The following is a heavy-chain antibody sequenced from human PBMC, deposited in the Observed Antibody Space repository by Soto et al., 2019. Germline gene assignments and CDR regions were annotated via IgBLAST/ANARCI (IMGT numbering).Heavy chain of an antibody. CDR2: ISYHGSTQ. CDR3: AREGIQLWSNTFDI. D-gene: IGHD5-18*01. CDR1: GFTISPTA. Sequence: LRLSCTASGFTISPTAMHWVRQAPGKGLEWVAVISYHGSTQYYTNSVKGRFTISRDNSENTLYLQMNSLIVEDTAVYYCAREGIQLWSNTFDIWGQGTMVTVSS. J-gene: IGHJ3*02. V-gene: IGHV3-30*04.